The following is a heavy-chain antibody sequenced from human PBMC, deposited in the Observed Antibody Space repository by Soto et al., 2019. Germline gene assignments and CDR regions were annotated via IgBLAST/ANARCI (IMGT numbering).Heavy chain of an antibody. V-gene: IGHV5-10-1*01. CDR2: IDPSDSYT. J-gene: IGHJ6*02. CDR1: GYSFTSYW. D-gene: IGHD6-13*01. CDR3: ARDIAAAGMRYYYYGMDV. Sequence: RGESLKISCKGSGYSFTSYWISWVRQMPGKGLEWMGRIDPSDSYTNYSPSFQGHVTISADKSISTAYLQWSSLKASDTAMYYCARDIAAAGMRYYYYGMDVWGQGTTVTVSS.